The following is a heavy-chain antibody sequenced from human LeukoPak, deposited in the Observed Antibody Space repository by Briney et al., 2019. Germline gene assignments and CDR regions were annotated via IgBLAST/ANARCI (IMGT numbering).Heavy chain of an antibody. Sequence: GASVKVSCKASGYTFTSYGISWARQAPGQGLEWMGWISAYNGNTNYAQKPQGRVTMTTDTSTSTAYMELRSLRSDDTAVYYCARVDRDYYDSSGYYHFDYWGQGTLVTVSS. V-gene: IGHV1-18*01. CDR2: ISAYNGNT. D-gene: IGHD3-22*01. CDR3: ARVDRDYYDSSGYYHFDY. J-gene: IGHJ4*02. CDR1: GYTFTSYG.